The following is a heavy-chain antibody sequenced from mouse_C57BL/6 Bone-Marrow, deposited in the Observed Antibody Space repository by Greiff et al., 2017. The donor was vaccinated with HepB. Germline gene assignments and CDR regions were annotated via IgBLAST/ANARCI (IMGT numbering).Heavy chain of an antibody. D-gene: IGHD1-1*01. V-gene: IGHV1-52*01. CDR2: IDPSDSET. CDR3: ARSRLLITHFDV. CDR1: GYTFTSYW. Sequence: QVQLQQPGAELVRPGSSVKLSCKASGYTFTSYWMHWVKQRPIQGLEWIGNIDPSDSETHYNQKFKDKATLTVDKSSSTAYMQLSSLTSEDSAVYYCARSRLLITHFDVWGTGTTVTVSS. J-gene: IGHJ1*03.